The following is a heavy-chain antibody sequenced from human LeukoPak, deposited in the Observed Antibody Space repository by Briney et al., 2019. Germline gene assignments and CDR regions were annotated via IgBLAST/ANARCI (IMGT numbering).Heavy chain of an antibody. CDR3: ASGVVPAAPFDY. V-gene: IGHV4-39*07. D-gene: IGHD2-2*01. CDR1: GGSINSSSSY. J-gene: IGHJ4*02. Sequence: SETLSLTCTVSGGSINSSSSYWGWIRQPPGKGLQWIGSFYYSGSTFYNPSLKSRVTISVDTSKNQFSLKLSSVTAADTAVYYCASGVVPAAPFDYWGQGTLVTVSS. CDR2: FYYSGST.